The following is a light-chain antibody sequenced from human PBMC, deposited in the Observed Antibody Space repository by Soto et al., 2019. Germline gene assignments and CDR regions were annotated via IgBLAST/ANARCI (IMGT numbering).Light chain of an antibody. Sequence: QSVLTQPASVSGSPGQSITISCTGTSSDVGGYNYVSWYQQHPGRAPKLMIYDVSNRPSGVSNRFSGSKSGNTASLTISGLQAEDEADYYCSSYSFSDTPLLFGGGTKLTVL. CDR1: SSDVGGYNY. CDR3: SSYSFSDTPLL. V-gene: IGLV2-14*01. CDR2: DVS. J-gene: IGLJ2*01.